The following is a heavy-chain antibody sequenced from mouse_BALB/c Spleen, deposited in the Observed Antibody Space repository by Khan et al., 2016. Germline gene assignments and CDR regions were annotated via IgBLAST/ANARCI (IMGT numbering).Heavy chain of an antibody. J-gene: IGHJ4*01. D-gene: IGHD1-1*01. Sequence: VQLKESGPELEKPGASVKISCKASGYSFTGYNMNWVKQSNGKSLEWIGNIDPYYGGISYNQKFKGKATLTVDKSSSTAYMQLKSLTSEDSAVSYYARSGYGSSYAMDYWGQGTSVTVSS. V-gene: IGHV1-39*01. CDR2: IDPYYGGI. CDR3: ARSGYGSSYAMDY. CDR1: GYSFTGYN.